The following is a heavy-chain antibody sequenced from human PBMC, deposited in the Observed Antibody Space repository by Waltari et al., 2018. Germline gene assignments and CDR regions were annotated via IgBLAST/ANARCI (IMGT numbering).Heavy chain of an antibody. CDR3: ARDIKKNDFWSGYYSYYYYGMDV. V-gene: IGHV1-69*13. Sequence: QVQLVQSGAEVKKPGSSVKVSCKASGGTFSSYAISWVRPAPGQGLAWMGGIIHIVGTANYAQKFQGRGTMTADESTSTAYMELSSLRSEDTAVYYCARDIKKNDFWSGYYSYYYYGMDVWGQGTTVTVSS. CDR2: IIHIVGTA. D-gene: IGHD3-3*01. CDR1: GGTFSSYA. J-gene: IGHJ6*02.